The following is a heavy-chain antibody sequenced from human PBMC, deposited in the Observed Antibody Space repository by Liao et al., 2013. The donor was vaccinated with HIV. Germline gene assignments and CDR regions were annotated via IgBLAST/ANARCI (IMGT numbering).Heavy chain of an antibody. CDR3: AARITISGVAIPHALDV. D-gene: IGHD3-3*01. CDR2: IYNSGTT. V-gene: IGHV4-39*07. Sequence: QVQLEQWGAGLVKPAETLSLTCSVSDGSITSDYYHWGWIRQPPGKGLEWIGSIYNSGTTYYNPSLKSRVTILVDTSKNQFSLKLSSVTAADTAVYYCAARITISGVAIPHALDVWGQGQWSPSLQ. J-gene: IGHJ3*01. CDR1: DGSITSDYYH.